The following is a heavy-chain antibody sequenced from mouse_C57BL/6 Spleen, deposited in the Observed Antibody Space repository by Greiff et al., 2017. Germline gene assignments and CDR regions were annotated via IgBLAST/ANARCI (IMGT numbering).Heavy chain of an antibody. J-gene: IGHJ4*01. CDR3: SRGDAMDY. CDR2: FTMYVDAT. Sequence: RVESGAELVRPGSSVKLSCTASYFAFMASAMHWVKQRPGHGLEWIGSFTMYVDATEYSQNFKGKATLTANTSSSTAYMELSSLTSEDSAVYYSSRGDAMDYWGQGTSVTVSS. V-gene: IGHV1-49*01. CDR1: YFAFMASA.